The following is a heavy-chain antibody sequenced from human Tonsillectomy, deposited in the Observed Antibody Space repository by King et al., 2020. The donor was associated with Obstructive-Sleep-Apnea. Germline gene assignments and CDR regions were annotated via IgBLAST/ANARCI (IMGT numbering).Heavy chain of an antibody. J-gene: IGHJ4*02. CDR2: IYYSGST. CDR3: ARGLMGAPPYY. D-gene: IGHD1-26*01. V-gene: IGHV4-59*01. CDR1: GGSISSYY. Sequence: QLQESGPGLVKPSETLSLTCTVSGGSISSYYWSWIRQPPGKGLEWIGSIYYSGSTNYNPSLKSRVTMSVDTSKNQLSLILSSVTAADTAVYYCARGLMGAPPYYWGQGTLVTVSS.